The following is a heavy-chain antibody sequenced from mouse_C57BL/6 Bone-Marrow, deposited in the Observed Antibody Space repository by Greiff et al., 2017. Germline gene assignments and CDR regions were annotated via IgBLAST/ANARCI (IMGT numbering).Heavy chain of an antibody. CDR2: IYPRDGST. V-gene: IGHV1-78*01. Sequence: SDAELVKPGASVKISCKVSGYTFTDHTIHWLKQRPEQGLEWIGYIYPRDGSTKYNEKFKGKATLTADQASSAAYMQLNSLTSEDSAVYFCARGGYSYYFDYWGQGTTLTVSS. D-gene: IGHD2-3*01. CDR1: GYTFTDHT. CDR3: ARGGYSYYFDY. J-gene: IGHJ2*01.